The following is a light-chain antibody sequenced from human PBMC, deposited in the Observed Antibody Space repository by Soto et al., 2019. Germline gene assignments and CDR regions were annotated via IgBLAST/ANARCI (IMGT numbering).Light chain of an antibody. CDR2: DVS. J-gene: IGLJ1*01. CDR3: SLYTSSSTDV. CDR1: SSDVGGYNY. Sequence: QSALTQPASVSGSPGQSITISCTGTSSDVGGYNYVCWYQQHPGKAPKLMIYDVSSRPSGVSDRFSGSKSGNTASLTISGLQAEDEADYYCSLYTSSSTDVFGTGTKLTVL. V-gene: IGLV2-14*01.